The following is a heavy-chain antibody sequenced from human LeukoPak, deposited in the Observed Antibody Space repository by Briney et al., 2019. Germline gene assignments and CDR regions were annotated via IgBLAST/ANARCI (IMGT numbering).Heavy chain of an antibody. CDR3: ARGSPHYYGAGSYYADY. CDR2: IYYSGST. V-gene: IGHV4-38-2*02. Sequence: SSETLSLTCTVSGYSISSGYYWGWIRQPPGKGLEWIGSIYYSGSTYCNPSLKSRDTISLDTSKSQFSLKLSSVTAAATAVYYCARGSPHYYGAGSYYADYWGQGTLVTVSS. D-gene: IGHD3-10*01. J-gene: IGHJ4*02. CDR1: GYSISSGYY.